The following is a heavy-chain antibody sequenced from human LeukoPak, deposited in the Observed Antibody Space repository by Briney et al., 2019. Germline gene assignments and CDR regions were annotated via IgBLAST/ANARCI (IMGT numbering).Heavy chain of an antibody. CDR3: ARHPDITIIRGADFDN. D-gene: IGHD3-10*01. J-gene: IGHJ4*02. CDR2: ISPYNGNT. V-gene: IGHV1-18*01. Sequence: ASVKVFCKASGYTFTSYGISWVRQAPGQGLEWMGWISPYNGNTKYAQKLQGRVTMTTDTSTRIAYMELRSLRSDDTAVYYCARHPDITIIRGADFDNWGQGTLVTVSS. CDR1: GYTFTSYG.